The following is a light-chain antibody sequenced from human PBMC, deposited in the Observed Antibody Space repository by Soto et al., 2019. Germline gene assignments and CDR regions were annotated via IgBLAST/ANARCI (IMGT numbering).Light chain of an antibody. CDR2: AVG. J-gene: IGLJ1*01. CDR1: SSDIGSYDH. Sequence: QSALTQPASVSGSPGQSITISCSGTSSDIGSYDHVAWYQQFPGKSPKLMIYAVGDRPSGVSDRFSGSKSGITASLTISGLQTEDEADYYCISYTDRQSYLFGTGTKGTVL. V-gene: IGLV2-14*03. CDR3: ISYTDRQSYL.